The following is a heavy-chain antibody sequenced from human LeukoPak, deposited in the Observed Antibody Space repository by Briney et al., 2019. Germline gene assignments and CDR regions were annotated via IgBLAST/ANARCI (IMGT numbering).Heavy chain of an antibody. CDR1: GGSFSSYY. D-gene: IGHD6-19*01. CDR3: ARRQPNSSGWSFSY. J-gene: IGHJ4*02. CDR2: IYYSGST. Sequence: PSETLPLTCAVYGGSFSSYYWGWIRQPPGKGLEWIGSIYYSGSTYYNPSLKSRVTISVDTSKNQFSLKLSSVTAADTAVYYCARRQPNSSGWSFSYWGQGTLVIVSS. V-gene: IGHV4-39*01.